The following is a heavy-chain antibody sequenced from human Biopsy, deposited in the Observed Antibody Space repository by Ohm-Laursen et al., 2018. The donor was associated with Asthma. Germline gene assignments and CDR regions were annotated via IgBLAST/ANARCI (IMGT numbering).Heavy chain of an antibody. V-gene: IGHV1-24*01. Sequence: EASVKVSCKISGYSHTDLSMHWVRQAPGQGLVWMGGHDHEEGGTVNARRFQGRVTMTEDTSTETAYMELSSLSSDDTAVYYCASDFPKDYVRYNFQFWGQGTLVTVSS. CDR3: ASDFPKDYVRYNFQF. CDR1: GYSHTDLS. D-gene: IGHD4-17*01. CDR2: HDHEEGGT. J-gene: IGHJ4*02.